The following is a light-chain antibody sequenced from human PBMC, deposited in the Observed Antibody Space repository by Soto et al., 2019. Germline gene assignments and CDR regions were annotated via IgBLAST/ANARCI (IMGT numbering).Light chain of an antibody. CDR1: SSNIGAGYD. V-gene: IGLV1-40*01. Sequence: QSVLTQPPSVSAAPGQRVTISCTGSSSNIGAGYDVHWYQQLPGTAPKLLIYGNSNRPSRVPDRFSGSKSGTSASLTITGLQAEDEADYYYQSYDSSLSGSGVFGTGTKVTVL. CDR3: QSYDSSLSGSGV. CDR2: GNS. J-gene: IGLJ1*01.